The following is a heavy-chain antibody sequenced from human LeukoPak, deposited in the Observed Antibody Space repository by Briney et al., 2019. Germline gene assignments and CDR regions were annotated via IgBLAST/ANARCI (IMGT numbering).Heavy chain of an antibody. CDR3: ARLSQEYPGARSQEFDY. CDR2: ISDSGST. J-gene: IGHJ4*02. D-gene: IGHD2/OR15-2a*01. Sequence: AETQSLKCSVGGGSSNRYYWSCTPHPPGKGLEWIGYISDSGSTDDNPSRKGRVTISVGSSKRQFSHKLTAVTAADTAVYYCARLSQEYPGARSQEFDYGGQGALVAVSS. V-gene: IGHV4-59*08. CDR1: GGSSNRYY.